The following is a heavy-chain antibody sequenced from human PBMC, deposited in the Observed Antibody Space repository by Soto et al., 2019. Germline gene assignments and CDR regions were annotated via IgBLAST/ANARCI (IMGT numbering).Heavy chain of an antibody. V-gene: IGHV1-18*01. Sequence: ASVKVSCKASGYTFTSYGISWVRQAPGQGLEGMGWISAYNGNTNYAQKLQGRVTRTTDTSTTTAYMELRGLRSDDTAVYYCERDEDIVVVVAALKNEAFDYWGQGTPVTVS. CDR2: ISAYNGNT. J-gene: IGHJ4*02. CDR3: ERDEDIVVVVAALKNEAFDY. D-gene: IGHD2-15*01. CDR1: GYTFTSYG.